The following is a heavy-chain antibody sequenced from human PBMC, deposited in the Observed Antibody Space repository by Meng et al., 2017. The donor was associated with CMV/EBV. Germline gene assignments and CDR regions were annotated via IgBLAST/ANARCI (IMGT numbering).Heavy chain of an antibody. J-gene: IGHJ4*02. CDR3: ARGRGVGDYVWGSYRSRGVYFDY. D-gene: IGHD3-16*02. Sequence: QVRQQQVEAGWFRPSRAPLLTGGVCGGSFMGYCWSWIRQPPEKALEWIGEINHSGSTNYNPSLKSRVTISVDTSKNQFSLKLSSVTAADTAVYYCARGRGVGDYVWGSYRSRGVYFDYWGQGTLVTVSS. CDR2: INHSGST. CDR1: GGSFMGYC. V-gene: IGHV4-34*01.